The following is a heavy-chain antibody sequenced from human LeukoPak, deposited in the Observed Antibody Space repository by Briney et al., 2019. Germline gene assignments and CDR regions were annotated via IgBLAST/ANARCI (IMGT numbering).Heavy chain of an antibody. CDR3: ARGLQYQLLKALGYYYMDV. J-gene: IGHJ6*03. CDR2: IIPISGTA. V-gene: IGHV1-69*05. Sequence: SVKVSCKSSGGTFSSHAIAWVRQAPGQGPEWMGGIIPISGTANYAQKFQGRVTITTDESTSTAYMELSSLTSDDTAVYYCARGLQYQLLKALGYYYMDVWGEGTTVTVSS. D-gene: IGHD2-2*01. CDR1: GGTFSSHA.